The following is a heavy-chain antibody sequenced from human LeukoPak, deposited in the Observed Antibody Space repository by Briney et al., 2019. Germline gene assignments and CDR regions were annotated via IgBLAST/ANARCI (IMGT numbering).Heavy chain of an antibody. Sequence: GGSLRLSCAASGFTFSSYEMNWVRQAPGKGLEWVSYISSSGSTIYYADSVKGRFTISRDNAKNSLFLQMNSLRVEDTAVFYCARDGFVGAADYWGQGTLVTVSS. CDR1: GFTFSSYE. CDR2: ISSSGSTI. D-gene: IGHD6-13*01. V-gene: IGHV3-48*03. CDR3: ARDGFVGAADY. J-gene: IGHJ4*02.